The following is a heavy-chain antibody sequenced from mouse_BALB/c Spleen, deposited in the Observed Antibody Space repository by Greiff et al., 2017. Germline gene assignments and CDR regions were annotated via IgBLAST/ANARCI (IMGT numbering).Heavy chain of an antibody. D-gene: IGHD3-3*01. CDR3: ARAGTMDY. CDR1: GFTFSSYA. Sequence: DVHLVESGGGLVKPGGSLKLSCAASGFTFSSYAMSWVRQTPEKRLEWVATISSGGSYTYYPDSVKGRFTISRDNAKNTLYLQMSSLRSEDTAMYYCARAGTMDYWGQGTSVTVSS. J-gene: IGHJ4*01. V-gene: IGHV5-9-3*01. CDR2: ISSGGSYT.